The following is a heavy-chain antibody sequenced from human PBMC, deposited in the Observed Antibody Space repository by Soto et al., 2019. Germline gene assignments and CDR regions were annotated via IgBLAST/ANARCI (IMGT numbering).Heavy chain of an antibody. D-gene: IGHD1-26*01. CDR3: ARHGITGSYYDAFDI. V-gene: IGHV4-39*01. Sequence: PLDNLSLTSTLPWRSITNSLCHSGWIRQPPGKGLEWIASIKYSGTTFYNPSLKSRVTLSVDTSKNQFALKLSSVTAAETAVYYCARHGITGSYYDAFDIWGQGTMVT. J-gene: IGHJ3*02. CDR1: WRSITNSLCH. CDR2: IKYSGTT.